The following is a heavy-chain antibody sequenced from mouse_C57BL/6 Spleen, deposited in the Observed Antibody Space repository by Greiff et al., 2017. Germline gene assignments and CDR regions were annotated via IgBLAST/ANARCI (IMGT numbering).Heavy chain of an antibody. J-gene: IGHJ4*01. D-gene: IGHD1-1*01. V-gene: IGHV3-6*01. CDR2: ISYDGSN. Sequence: ESGPGLVKPSQSLSLTCSVTGYSITSGYYWNWIRQFPGNKLEWMGYISYDGSNNYNPSLKNRISITRDTSKNQFFLKLNSLTTEDTATYYCARGSYYVIPYAMDYWGQGTSVTVSS. CDR1: GYSITSGYY. CDR3: ARGSYYVIPYAMDY.